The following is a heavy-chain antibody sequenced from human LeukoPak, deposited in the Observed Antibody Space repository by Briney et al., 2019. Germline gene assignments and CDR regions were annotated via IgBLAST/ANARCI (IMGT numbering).Heavy chain of an antibody. CDR1: GFTVSSNY. J-gene: IGHJ3*02. CDR3: AKDASSSWWWGAFDI. Sequence: QTGGSLRLSCAASGFTVSSNYMSWVRQAPGKGLEWVSVIYSGGNTYYADSVKGRFTISRDTSKHTLYLQMNSLRAEDTAVYYCAKDASSSWWWGAFDIWAKGQWSPSLQ. D-gene: IGHD6-13*01. CDR2: IYSGGNT. V-gene: IGHV3-53*01.